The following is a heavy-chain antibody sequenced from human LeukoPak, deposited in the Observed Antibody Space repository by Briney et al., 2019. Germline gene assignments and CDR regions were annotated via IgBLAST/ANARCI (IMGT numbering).Heavy chain of an antibody. D-gene: IGHD3-10*01. V-gene: IGHV3-23*01. Sequence: GGSLRLSCAASGFTFSSYAMSWVRHAPGKGVEGFSAISGSGGSTYYGDSVKGRFTISRDNSKNTLYLQMNSLRAEDTAVYYCAKRGDEVLWFGEAFDYWGQGTLVTVSS. CDR2: ISGSGGST. CDR1: GFTFSSYA. J-gene: IGHJ4*02. CDR3: AKRGDEVLWFGEAFDY.